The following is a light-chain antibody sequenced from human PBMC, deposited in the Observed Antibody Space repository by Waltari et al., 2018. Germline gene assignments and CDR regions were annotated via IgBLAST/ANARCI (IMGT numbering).Light chain of an antibody. CDR1: SSDVGCYNY. V-gene: IGLV2-11*01. CDR2: DVT. J-gene: IGLJ2*01. Sequence: QSALTQPRSVSGSPGQSVAISCTGTSSDVGCYNYVPWYQQHPGKAPTLMIYDVTKRPSGVPDRFSGSKSGNTASLTTSGLQADDEADYYCCSYAGPFGGGTKLTVL. CDR3: CSYAGP.